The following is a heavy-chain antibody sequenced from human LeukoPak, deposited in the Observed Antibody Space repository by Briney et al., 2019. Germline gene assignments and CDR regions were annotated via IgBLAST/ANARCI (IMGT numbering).Heavy chain of an antibody. Sequence: SQTLSLTCAVSGGSISSGGYSWSWIRQPPGKGLEWIGYIYHSGSTYYNPSLKSRVTISVDRSKNQFSLKLSSVTAADTAVYYCARGGSGWSNNWFDPWGQGTLVTVSS. D-gene: IGHD6-19*01. J-gene: IGHJ5*02. CDR3: ARGGSGWSNNWFDP. V-gene: IGHV4-30-2*01. CDR2: IYHSGST. CDR1: GGSISSGGYS.